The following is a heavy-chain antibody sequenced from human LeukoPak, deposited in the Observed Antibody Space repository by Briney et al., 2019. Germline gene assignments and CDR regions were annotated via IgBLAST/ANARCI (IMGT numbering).Heavy chain of an antibody. V-gene: IGHV3-23*01. CDR1: GFTFSSYA. Sequence: QAGGSLRLSCAASGFTFSSYAMSWARQAPGKGLEWVSAISGSGGSTYYADSVKGRFTISRDNSKNTLYLQMNSLRAEDTAVYYCAKDKTRVVPAAIRQGAYFDYWGQGTLVTVSS. CDR2: ISGSGGST. CDR3: AKDKTRVVPAAIRQGAYFDY. J-gene: IGHJ4*02. D-gene: IGHD2-2*02.